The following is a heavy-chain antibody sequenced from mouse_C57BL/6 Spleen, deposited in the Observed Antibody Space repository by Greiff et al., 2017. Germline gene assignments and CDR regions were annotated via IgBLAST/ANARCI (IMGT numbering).Heavy chain of an antibody. J-gene: IGHJ3*01. CDR2: ISDGGSYT. CDR3: ASPCVYDEAWFAY. D-gene: IGHD2-12*01. V-gene: IGHV5-4*03. Sequence: EVKLVESGGGLVKPGGSLKLSCAASGFTFSSYAMSWVRQTPEKRLEWVATISDGGSYTYYPANVKGRFTIARDHAKNNLYLQMRHLKSEDTAMYYCASPCVYDEAWFAYWGQWTLVTVSA. CDR1: GFTFSSYA.